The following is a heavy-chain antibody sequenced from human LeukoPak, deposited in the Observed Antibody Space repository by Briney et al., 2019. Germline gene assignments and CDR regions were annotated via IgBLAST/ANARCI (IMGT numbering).Heavy chain of an antibody. Sequence: PGGSLRLSRAASGFTFSSYSMNWVRQAPGKGLEWVSSISSSSSYIYYADSVKGRFTISRDNAKNSLYLQMNSLRAEDTAVYYCARDEPMTTAARGDWFDPWGQGTLVTVSS. CDR2: ISSSSSYI. V-gene: IGHV3-21*01. CDR3: ARDEPMTTAARGDWFDP. D-gene: IGHD4-17*01. CDR1: GFTFSSYS. J-gene: IGHJ5*02.